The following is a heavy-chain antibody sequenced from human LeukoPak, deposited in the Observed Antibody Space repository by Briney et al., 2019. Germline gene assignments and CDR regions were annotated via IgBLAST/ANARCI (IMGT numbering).Heavy chain of an antibody. CDR2: INTDGSTT. CDR3: ARGVSTLVRGPGY. J-gene: IGHJ4*02. Sequence: GGSLRLSCAASGFTFCTYWMHWVRQVPGKGLVWVSRINTDGSTTNYADSVKGRFTMSRDNAKNTLYLQMDSLRAEDTAVYYCARGVSTLVRGPGYWGQGTLVTVSS. CDR1: GFTFCTYW. V-gene: IGHV3-74*01. D-gene: IGHD3-10*01.